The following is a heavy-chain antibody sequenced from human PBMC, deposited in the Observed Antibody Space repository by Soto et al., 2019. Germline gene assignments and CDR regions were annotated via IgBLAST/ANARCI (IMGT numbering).Heavy chain of an antibody. CDR2: ISGSGGST. D-gene: IGHD3-3*01. Sequence: GGSLRLSCAASGFTFSGYAMSWVRQAPGKGLEWVSAISGSGGSTYYADSVKGRFTISRDNSKNTLYPQMNSLRAEDTAVYYCXKPYYDFWSCYSPRFDYWGQGTQVTVSS. V-gene: IGHV3-23*01. CDR1: GFTFSGYA. CDR3: XKPYYDFWSCYSPRFDY. J-gene: IGHJ4*02.